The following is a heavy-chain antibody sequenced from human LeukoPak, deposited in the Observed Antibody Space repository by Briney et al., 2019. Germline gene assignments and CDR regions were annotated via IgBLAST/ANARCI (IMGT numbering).Heavy chain of an antibody. J-gene: IGHJ4*02. V-gene: IGHV1-8*01. CDR3: AGFHRITSVWFGESLGY. D-gene: IGHD3-10*01. CDR2: MNPNSGNT. Sequence: ASVKVSCKASGYTFTSYDINWVRQATGQGLEWMGWMNPNSGNTGYAQKFQGRVTMTRNTSISTAYMELSSLRSEDTAVYYCAGFHRITSVWFGESLGYWGQGTLVTVSS. CDR1: GYTFTSYD.